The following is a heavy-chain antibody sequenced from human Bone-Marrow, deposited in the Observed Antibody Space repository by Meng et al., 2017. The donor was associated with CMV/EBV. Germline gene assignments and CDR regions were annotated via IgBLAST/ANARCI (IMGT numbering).Heavy chain of an antibody. V-gene: IGHV3-21*01. CDR3: ARVRPWGAFDH. Sequence: LSLTCAASGFTFSSYSMNWVRQAPGKGLEWVSSISSSSSYIYYADSVKGRFTISRDNAKNSLYLQMNSLRAEDTAVYYCARVRPWGAFDHWGQGSLVTVSS. J-gene: IGHJ4*02. D-gene: IGHD1-26*01. CDR1: GFTFSSYS. CDR2: ISSSSSYI.